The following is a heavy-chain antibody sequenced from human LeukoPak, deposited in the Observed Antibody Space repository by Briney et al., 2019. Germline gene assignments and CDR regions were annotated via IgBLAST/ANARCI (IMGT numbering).Heavy chain of an antibody. CDR3: ARGTLKSPTRPRDY. V-gene: IGHV4-34*01. Sequence: PSETLSLTCAVYGGSFSGYYWSWIRQPPGKGLEWIGEINHSGSTNYNPSLKSRVTISVDTSKNQFSLKLTSVTAADTAVYYCARGTLKSPTRPRDYWGQGTLVIVSS. J-gene: IGHJ4*02. CDR1: GGSFSGYY. CDR2: INHSGST.